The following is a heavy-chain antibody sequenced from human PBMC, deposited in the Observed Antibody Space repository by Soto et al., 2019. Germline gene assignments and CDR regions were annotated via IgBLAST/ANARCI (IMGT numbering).Heavy chain of an antibody. CDR3: TRHTTYYYGSGSYYSYYYYMDV. V-gene: IGHV3-73*01. Sequence: GGSLRLSCAASGFTFSGSAMHWVRQASGKGLEWVGRIRSKANSYATAYAASVKGRFTISRDDSKNTAYLQMNSLKTEDTAVYYCTRHTTYYYGSGSYYSYYYYMDVWGKGTTVTVSS. CDR1: GFTFSGSA. J-gene: IGHJ6*03. CDR2: IRSKANSYAT. D-gene: IGHD3-10*01.